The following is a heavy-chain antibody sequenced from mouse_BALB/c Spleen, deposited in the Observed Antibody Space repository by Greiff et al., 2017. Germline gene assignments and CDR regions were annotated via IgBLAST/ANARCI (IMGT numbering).Heavy chain of an antibody. V-gene: IGHV1S135*01. J-gene: IGHJ2*01. CDR1: GYSFTSYY. CDR2: IDPFNGGT. Sequence: VQLKQSGPELMKPGASVKISCKASGYSFTSYYMHWVKQSHGKSLEWIGYIDPFNGGTSYNQKFKGKATLTVDKSSSTAYMHLSSLTSEDSAVYYCAREDPPYYFDYWGQGTTLTVSS. CDR3: AREDPPYYFDY.